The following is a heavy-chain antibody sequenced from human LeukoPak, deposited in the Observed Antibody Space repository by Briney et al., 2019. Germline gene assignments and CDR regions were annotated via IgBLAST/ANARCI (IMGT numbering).Heavy chain of an antibody. D-gene: IGHD3-9*01. CDR1: GFTFSSYE. Sequence: GSLRLSCAASGFTFSSYEMNWVRQAPGKGLEWVSYISSSGSTIYYADSVKGRFTISRDNAKNSLYLQMNSLRAEDTAVYYCARVDWLLQFDYWGQGTLVTVSS. CDR2: ISSSGSTI. V-gene: IGHV3-48*03. J-gene: IGHJ4*02. CDR3: ARVDWLLQFDY.